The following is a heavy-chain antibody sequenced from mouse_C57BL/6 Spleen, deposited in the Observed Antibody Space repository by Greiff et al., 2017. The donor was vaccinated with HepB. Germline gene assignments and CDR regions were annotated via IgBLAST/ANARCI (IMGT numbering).Heavy chain of an antibody. CDR3: ARRSSYYYGSSVDY. Sequence: VQLVESGGGLVKPGGSLKLSCAASGFTFSDYGMHWVRQAPEKGLEWVAYISSGSSTIYYADTVKGRFTISRDNAKNTLFLQMTSLRSEDTAMYYCARRSSYYYGSSVDYWGQGTTLTVFS. D-gene: IGHD1-1*01. J-gene: IGHJ2*01. CDR1: GFTFSDYG. CDR2: ISSGSSTI. V-gene: IGHV5-17*01.